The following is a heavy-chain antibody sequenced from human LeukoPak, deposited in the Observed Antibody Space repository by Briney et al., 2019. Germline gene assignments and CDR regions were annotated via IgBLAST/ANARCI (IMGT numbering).Heavy chain of an antibody. CDR1: GFTFSSYA. CDR3: ARGLYEDNGC. CDR2: IYSGGST. J-gene: IGHJ4*02. V-gene: IGHV3-53*01. D-gene: IGHD5-12*01. Sequence: GGSLRLSCAASGFTFSSYAMHWVRQAPGKGLEWVSVIYSGGSTYYADSVKGRFTISRDNSKNTVSLQMNSLRVEDTAVYFCARGLYEDNGCWGQGTLVTVSS.